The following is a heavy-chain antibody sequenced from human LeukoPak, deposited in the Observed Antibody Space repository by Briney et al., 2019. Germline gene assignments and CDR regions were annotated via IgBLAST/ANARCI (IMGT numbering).Heavy chain of an antibody. CDR2: INAGNGNT. V-gene: IGHV1-3*01. J-gene: IGHJ4*02. CDR3: ARDGYDFWSGYPYYFDY. CDR1: GYTFTSYA. D-gene: IGHD3-3*01. Sequence: GASVKVSCKASGYTFTSYAMNWVRQAPGQGLEWMGWINAGNGNTKYSQKFQGRVTITRDTSASTAYMELSSLRSEDTAVYYCARDGYDFWSGYPYYFDYWGQGTLVTVSS.